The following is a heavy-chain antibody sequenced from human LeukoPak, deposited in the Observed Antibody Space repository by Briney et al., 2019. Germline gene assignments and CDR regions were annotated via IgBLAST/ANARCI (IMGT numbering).Heavy chain of an antibody. CDR1: GFTFTNYY. Sequence: ASVKVSRKACGFTFTNYYMHWVRQGPGQGLEWMGLISPTGSSTNYAQKFRGRVTMTRDTSTTTVYMELSSLRSEDTAVYYCAREESGGYFDYWGQGTLVTVSS. CDR2: ISPTGSST. CDR3: AREESGGYFDY. D-gene: IGHD2-8*02. J-gene: IGHJ4*02. V-gene: IGHV1-46*01.